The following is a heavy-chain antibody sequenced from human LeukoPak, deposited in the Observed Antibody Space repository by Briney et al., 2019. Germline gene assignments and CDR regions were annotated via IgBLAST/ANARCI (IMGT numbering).Heavy chain of an antibody. CDR2: ISWNSGSI. J-gene: IGHJ4*02. Sequence: GRSLRLSCAASGFTFDDYAMHWVRQAPGKGLEWVSGISWNSGSIGYADSVKGRFTISRDNAKNSLYLQMNSLRAEDTAFYYCAKEKKKLPGMFDYWGQGTLVTVSS. V-gene: IGHV3-9*01. D-gene: IGHD3-10*02. CDR3: AKEKKKLPGMFDY. CDR1: GFTFDDYA.